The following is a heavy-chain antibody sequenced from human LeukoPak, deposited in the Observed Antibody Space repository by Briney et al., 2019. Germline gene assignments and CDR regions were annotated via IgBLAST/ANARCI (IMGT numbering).Heavy chain of an antibody. V-gene: IGHV1-8*03. D-gene: IGHD3-3*01. CDR2: MNPNRGNT. CDR3: ARARYDFWSGYSAYYYYYMDV. Sequence: ASVKVSCKASGYTFTSYDINWVRQATGQGLEWMGWMNPNRGNTGYAQKFQGRVTITRNTSISTAYMELSSLRSEDTAVYYCARARYDFWSGYSAYYYYYMDVWGKGTTVTVSS. J-gene: IGHJ6*03. CDR1: GYTFTSYD.